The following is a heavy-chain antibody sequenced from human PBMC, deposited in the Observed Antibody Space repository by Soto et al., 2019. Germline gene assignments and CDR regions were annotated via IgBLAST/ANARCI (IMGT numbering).Heavy chain of an antibody. CDR2: INPNSGDT. CDR1: RYIFTGYY. V-gene: IGHV1-2*02. J-gene: IGHJ6*02. Sequence: AASVKVSCKTSRYIFTGYYMHWVRQAPGQGLEWMGWINPNSGDTNYAQRFKGRVSMTSDTSINTAYLELSRLRPGDTAVFFCARSHSAYHYHAMDAWGQGTTATVSS. CDR3: ARSHSAYHYHAMDA.